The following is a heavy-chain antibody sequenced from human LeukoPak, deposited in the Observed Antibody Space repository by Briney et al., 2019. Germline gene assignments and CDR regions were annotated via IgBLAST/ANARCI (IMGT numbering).Heavy chain of an antibody. CDR3: AKDHFFGLWFGEFARGYFDY. J-gene: IGHJ4*02. CDR1: GLTLSNYW. CDR2: MNSDGSGT. D-gene: IGHD3-10*01. Sequence: PGGSLRLSCAASGLTLSNYWMHWVRQAPGKGLVWVSRMNSDGSGTSYADSVKGRFTISRDNSKNTLYLQMNSLRAEDTAVYYCAKDHFFGLWFGEFARGYFDYWGQGTLVTVSS. V-gene: IGHV3-74*01.